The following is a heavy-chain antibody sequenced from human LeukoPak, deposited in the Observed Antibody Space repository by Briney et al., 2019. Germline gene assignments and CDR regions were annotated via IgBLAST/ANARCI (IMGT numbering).Heavy chain of an antibody. Sequence: QPGGYLRLYCAASRFTFSGYWMTWVRQAPGKGLEWVANIKPDGSEKYYVDSVKGRFTISGDNAKNSLYLQMNSLRAEDTAVYYCAREGESYPDLDYWGQGTLVTVSS. J-gene: IGHJ4*02. CDR2: IKPDGSEK. D-gene: IGHD3-10*01. CDR1: RFTFSGYW. V-gene: IGHV3-7*01. CDR3: AREGESYPDLDY.